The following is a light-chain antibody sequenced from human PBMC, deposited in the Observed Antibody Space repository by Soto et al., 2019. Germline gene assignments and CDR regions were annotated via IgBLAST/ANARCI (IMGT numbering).Light chain of an antibody. CDR3: QQEHEVPPT. Sequence: DIQMTQSPSSLSASVGDTVTITCQASQDIYNYLNWYQQKSGEAPKLLIYDVSDLGAGVPSRFSGRGFGTDFTLTISSLQPEDFATYFCQQEHEVPPTFGQGTKLGIK. J-gene: IGKJ2*01. V-gene: IGKV1-33*01. CDR1: QDIYNY. CDR2: DVS.